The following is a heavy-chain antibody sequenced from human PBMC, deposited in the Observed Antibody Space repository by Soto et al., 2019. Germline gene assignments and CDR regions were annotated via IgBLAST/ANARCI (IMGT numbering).Heavy chain of an antibody. Sequence: SETLSLTCTVSGGSISSGGYYWSWIRQHPGKGLEWIGYIYYSGSTYYNPSLKSRVTISVDTSKNQFSLKLSSVTAADTAVYYCARDGPRGVLDYWGQGTLVTVSS. V-gene: IGHV4-31*03. J-gene: IGHJ4*02. D-gene: IGHD1-26*01. CDR2: IYYSGST. CDR3: ARDGPRGVLDY. CDR1: GGSISSGGYY.